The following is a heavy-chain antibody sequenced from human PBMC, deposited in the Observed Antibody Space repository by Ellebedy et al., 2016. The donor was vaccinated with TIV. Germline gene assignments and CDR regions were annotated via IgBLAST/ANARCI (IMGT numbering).Heavy chain of an antibody. CDR2: ISTTDGT. D-gene: IGHD6-19*01. J-gene: IGHJ4*02. CDR3: AKDRFSSAWYGGYFDY. V-gene: IGHV3-23*01. Sequence: GESLEISCSASGFIFSSYAMHWARQAPGKGLEWVSSISTTDGTHYADSVKGRFTISRDTSKNTLYLKMNSLRAEDTAVYYCAKDRFSSAWYGGYFDYWGQGTLVTVSS. CDR1: GFIFSSYA.